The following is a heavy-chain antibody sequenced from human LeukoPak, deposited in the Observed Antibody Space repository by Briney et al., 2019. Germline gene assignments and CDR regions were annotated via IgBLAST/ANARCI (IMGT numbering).Heavy chain of an antibody. CDR2: TYYRSKWYN. V-gene: IGHV6-1*01. CDR3: ARGRSWGESGFDC. D-gene: IGHD6-13*01. Sequence: SQTLSLTCAISGDSVSNNSAAWNWIRQSPSRGLEWLGRTYYRSKWYNDYAGSVKSRITISPDTTKHQFSQQLKSVTPQDTDVYYCARGRSWGESGFDCWGQGTLVTVSS. CDR1: GDSVSNNSAA. J-gene: IGHJ4*02.